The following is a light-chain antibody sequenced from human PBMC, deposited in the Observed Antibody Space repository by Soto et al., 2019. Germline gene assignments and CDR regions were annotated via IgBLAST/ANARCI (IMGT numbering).Light chain of an antibody. CDR1: QSVSGN. CDR3: QQYNNWPPT. CDR2: GAS. J-gene: IGKJ5*01. Sequence: EIVMTQSPATLSVSPGERATLSCTASQSVSGNLAWYQQKPGQAPRLLVYGASTRATGIPARFSGSGSGTEFTLTISSLQSEDFAVYNCQQYNNWPPTFGQGTRLEIK. V-gene: IGKV3-15*01.